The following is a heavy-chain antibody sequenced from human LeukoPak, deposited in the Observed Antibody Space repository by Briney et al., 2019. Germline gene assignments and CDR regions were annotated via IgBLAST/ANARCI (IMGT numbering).Heavy chain of an antibody. V-gene: IGHV3-53*04. CDR1: GFTVRNNH. Sequence: GGSLRLSCAASGFTVRNNHMSWVRQAPGKGLEWVSVIDSRDNTYHADSVKGRFTISRHTSKNTLYLQMNSLRAEDTAVYYCARESTPLRGAFDPWGQGTMVIVSS. CDR3: ARESTPLRGAFDP. CDR2: IDSRDNT. D-gene: IGHD3-10*01. J-gene: IGHJ3*01.